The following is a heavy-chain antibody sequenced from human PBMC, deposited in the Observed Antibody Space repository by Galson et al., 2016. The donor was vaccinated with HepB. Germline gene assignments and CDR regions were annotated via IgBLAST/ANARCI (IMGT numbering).Heavy chain of an antibody. CDR3: AKLTMIIVVTPHFDS. Sequence: SLRLSCAASGFTVSSNCMSWVRQAPGKGLEWVSLIYSGGTTFYADSVTGRFTISRDNSKSTLYLEMNSLRADDTAIYYCAKLTMIIVVTPHFDSWGQGTLVTVYS. V-gene: IGHV3-53*01. CDR2: IYSGGTT. CDR1: GFTVSSNC. J-gene: IGHJ4*02. D-gene: IGHD3-22*01.